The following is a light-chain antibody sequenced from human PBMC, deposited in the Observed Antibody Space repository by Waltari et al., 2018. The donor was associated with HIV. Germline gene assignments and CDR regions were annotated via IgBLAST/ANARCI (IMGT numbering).Light chain of an antibody. CDR2: RID. J-gene: IGLJ3*02. CDR3: GSWDDSLSHWV. CDR1: NSNIGNNF. Sequence: QSVLTQPPSASRPPGQRVLMSCSGSNSNIGNNFVSWFQQVPGRAPKLVIYRIDQHPSGVPDRFSAAKSGSSASLAITGLHSDDEAVYYCGSWDDSLSHWVFGGGTRLTV. V-gene: IGLV1-47*01.